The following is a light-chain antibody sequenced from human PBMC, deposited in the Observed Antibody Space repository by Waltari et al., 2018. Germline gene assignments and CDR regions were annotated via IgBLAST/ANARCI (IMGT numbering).Light chain of an antibody. J-gene: IGKJ4*01. V-gene: IGKV1-13*02. Sequence: AIQLTQSPSSLSASVGDRVTITCRASHDISSSLAWYQQRPGTAPKLLIYDASTLQSGVPSRFRGSGSRTEFTLTINSLQPEDFAVYYCLQFDTYVLTCGGGTRVEVK. CDR3: LQFDTYVLT. CDR2: DAS. CDR1: HDISSS.